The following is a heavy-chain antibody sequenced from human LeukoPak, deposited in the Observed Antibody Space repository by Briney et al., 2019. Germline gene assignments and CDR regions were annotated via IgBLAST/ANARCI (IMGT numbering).Heavy chain of an antibody. V-gene: IGHV3-30-3*01. CDR3: AKEGIHYGSGSYYFDY. D-gene: IGHD3-10*01. J-gene: IGHJ4*02. CDR1: GFTFSSYA. CDR2: VSYDGSNK. Sequence: QPGRSLRLSCAASGFTFSSYAMHWVRQAPGKGLEWVAVVSYDGSNKYYADSVKGRFTISRDNSKNTLYLQMNSLRAEDTAVYYCAKEGIHYGSGSYYFDYWGQGTLVTVSS.